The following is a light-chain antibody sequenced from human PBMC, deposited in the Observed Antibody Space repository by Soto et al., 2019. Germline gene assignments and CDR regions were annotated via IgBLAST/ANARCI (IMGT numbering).Light chain of an antibody. CDR3: CSYAGKKTFV. J-gene: IGLJ3*02. CDR2: EVN. CDR1: GSDVGDSSH. V-gene: IGLV2-11*01. Sequence: QSALTQPRSVSGSPGQSVTISCTATGSDVGDSSHVSWYQLHPGKAPKLMIYEVNNRPSGVPDRFSGSKSGSTASLTISGLRGEEGDEFYCCSYAGKKTFVFGGGTKLPVL.